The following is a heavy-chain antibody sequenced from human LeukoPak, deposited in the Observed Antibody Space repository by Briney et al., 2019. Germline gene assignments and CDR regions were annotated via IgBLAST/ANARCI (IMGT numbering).Heavy chain of an antibody. V-gene: IGHV3-66*02. CDR2: IYSGGNT. CDR3: ARDSGDV. CDR1: GFTVSSNY. Sequence: GGSLRLSCAASGFTVSSNYMSWVRQAPGKGPEWVSVIYSGGNTYYADSVKGRFTISRDNSKNMLYLQMNSLRAEDTAVYYCARDSGDVWGKGTTVTVSS. J-gene: IGHJ6*04.